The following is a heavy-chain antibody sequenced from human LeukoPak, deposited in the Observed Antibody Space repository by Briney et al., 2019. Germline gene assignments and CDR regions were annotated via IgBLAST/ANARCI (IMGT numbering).Heavy chain of an antibody. CDR3: AKDIPGGGDDY. J-gene: IGHJ4*02. V-gene: IGHV3-30*18. Sequence: GGSLRLSCEASGFSFPYGMSWVRQAPGKGLEWLAAISDDGSNKYYGDSVKGRFTISRDNAKSSVYLQLNSLRADDTAIYYCAKDIPGGGDDYWGQGTLVTVSS. CDR2: ISDDGSNK. CDR1: GFSFPYG. D-gene: IGHD2-21*02.